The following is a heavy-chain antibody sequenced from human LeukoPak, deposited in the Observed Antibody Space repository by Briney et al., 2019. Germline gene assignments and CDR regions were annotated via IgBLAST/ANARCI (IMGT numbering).Heavy chain of an antibody. V-gene: IGHV3-23*01. Sequence: PGGSLRLSCAASGFTFSSDAMRWVRQAPGKGLEWVSAISSSGGSTHYADSVRGRFIISRDSSKNTLYLQMNSLRVEDTAVYYCAKGGAQVGGQGTLVTVSS. CDR1: GFTFSSDA. CDR3: AKGGAQV. J-gene: IGHJ4*02. CDR2: ISSSGGST. D-gene: IGHD1-26*01.